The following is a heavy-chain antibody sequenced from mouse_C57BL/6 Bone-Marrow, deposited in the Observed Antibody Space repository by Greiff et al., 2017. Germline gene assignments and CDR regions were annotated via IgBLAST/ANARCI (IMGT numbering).Heavy chain of an antibody. V-gene: IGHV14-4*01. J-gene: IGHJ2*01. CDR1: GFNIKDDY. D-gene: IGHD1-1*01. Sequence: EVMLVESGAELVRPGASVKLSCTASGFNIKDDYMHWVKQRPEQGLEWIGWIDPENGDTEYATKFQGKATIPADTSSTSAYLQLSSLTSEDTAVYYCTTIRVTTVVADYWGQGTTLTVSS. CDR3: TTIRVTTVVADY. CDR2: IDPENGDT.